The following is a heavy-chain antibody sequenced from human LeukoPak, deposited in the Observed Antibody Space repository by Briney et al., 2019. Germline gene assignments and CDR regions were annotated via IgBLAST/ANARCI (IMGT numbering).Heavy chain of an antibody. CDR1: GYTFTGYY. Sequence: SVPVSCKASGYTFTGYYMHWVRQAPGQGLEWLGWINPNSGGTNYAQKFQGRVTMTRDTSISTAYMELSRLRSDDTAVYYCARGPLVRGVLTLGNFDYWGQGTLLPVFS. V-gene: IGHV1-2*02. CDR2: INPNSGGT. CDR3: ARGPLVRGVLTLGNFDY. D-gene: IGHD3-10*01. J-gene: IGHJ4*02.